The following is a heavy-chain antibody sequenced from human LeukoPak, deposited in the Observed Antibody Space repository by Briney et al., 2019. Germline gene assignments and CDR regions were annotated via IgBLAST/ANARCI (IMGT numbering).Heavy chain of an antibody. Sequence: SETLSLTCTVSGGSISSYYWSWIRQPAGKGLEWIWRIYTSGSTNYNTPLKSRVTISVDTSKNQFSLKLSSVTAADTAVYYGARGTAAAPNWFDPWGQGTLVTVSS. D-gene: IGHD6-13*01. CDR3: ARGTAAAPNWFDP. CDR1: GGSISSYY. V-gene: IGHV4-4*07. CDR2: IYTSGST. J-gene: IGHJ5*02.